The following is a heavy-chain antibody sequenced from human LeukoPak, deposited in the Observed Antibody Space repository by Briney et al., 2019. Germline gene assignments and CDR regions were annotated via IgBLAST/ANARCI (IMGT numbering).Heavy chain of an antibody. CDR3: AFYRREHQMLNRGTMFNY. D-gene: IGHD2-2*01. J-gene: IGHJ4*02. Sequence: ATVKISCKVSGYTFIDYDIHWVQQAPGKGLEWMGLLDPEDGETVYADKFRGRLTISADTSTGTAYMQLSSLRSEDTALYFCAFYRREHQMLNRGTMFNYWGQGILVTVSS. CDR1: GYTFIDYD. V-gene: IGHV1-69-2*01. CDR2: LDPEDGET.